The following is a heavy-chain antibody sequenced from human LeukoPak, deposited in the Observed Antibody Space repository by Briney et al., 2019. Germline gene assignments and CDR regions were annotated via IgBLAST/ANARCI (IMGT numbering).Heavy chain of an antibody. Sequence: KAGGSLRLSCAASGFTFYNYVMSWVRQTPGKGLEWVSLISVNGGRASYADSVKGRFTISRDNLKSTVYPQMNSLRAEDTAIYYCVKDHTESYPWYMDFWGRGALVTVSS. CDR2: ISVNGGRA. J-gene: IGHJ2*01. CDR1: GFTFYNYV. D-gene: IGHD2-2*01. V-gene: IGHV3-23*01. CDR3: VKDHTESYPWYMDF.